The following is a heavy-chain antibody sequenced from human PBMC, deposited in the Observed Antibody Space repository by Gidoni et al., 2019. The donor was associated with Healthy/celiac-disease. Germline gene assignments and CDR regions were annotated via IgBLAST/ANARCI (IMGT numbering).Heavy chain of an antibody. CDR3: ANGGMVRGDNFDY. V-gene: IGHV3-23*01. D-gene: IGHD3-10*01. CDR1: GFTFSSYA. Sequence: EVQLLESGGGLVQPGGSLRLSCAASGFTFSSYAMSWVRQAPGKGLEWVSAISGSAGSTYYEDSVKGRFTISRDNSKNTLYLKMNSLRAEDTAVYYCANGGMVRGDNFDYWGQGTLVTVSS. CDR2: ISGSAGST. J-gene: IGHJ4*02.